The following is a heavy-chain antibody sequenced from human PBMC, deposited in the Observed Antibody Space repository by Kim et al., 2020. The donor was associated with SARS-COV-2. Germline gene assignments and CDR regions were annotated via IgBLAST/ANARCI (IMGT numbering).Heavy chain of an antibody. CDR3: ARDRSCWYYFDY. J-gene: IGHJ4*02. D-gene: IGHD6-19*01. CDR2: VSGSGGST. V-gene: IGHV3-23*01. Sequence: GGSLRLSCAASGFTFSSYDMNWVRQAPGKGLEWVSSVSGSGGSTYYADSVKDRFTISRDNSKNTLYLQLYSLRAEDAAVYYCARDRSCWYYFDYWGQGTL. CDR1: GFTFSSYD.